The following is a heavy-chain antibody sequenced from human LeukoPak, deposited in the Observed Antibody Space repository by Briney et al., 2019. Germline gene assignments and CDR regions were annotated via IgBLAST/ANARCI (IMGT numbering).Heavy chain of an antibody. Sequence: HGGSLRLSCAASGFTFSSYAMHWVRQAPGKGLEWVAVISYDGSNEYYADSVKGRFTISRDNSKNTLYLQMNSLRAEDTAVYYCARGEGDYYDSSGYYETHNWGQGTLVPVSS. CDR3: ARGEGDYYDSSGYYETHN. J-gene: IGHJ4*02. CDR1: GFTFSSYA. D-gene: IGHD3-22*01. V-gene: IGHV3-30-3*01. CDR2: ISYDGSNE.